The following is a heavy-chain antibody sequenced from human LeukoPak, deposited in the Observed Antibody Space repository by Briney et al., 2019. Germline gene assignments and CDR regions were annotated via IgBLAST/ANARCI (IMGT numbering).Heavy chain of an antibody. Sequence: GGSLRPSCAASGFTFSSYWMPWVRQAPGKGLVWVSRINSDGSSTSYADSVKGRFTISRDNAKNTLYLQMNSLRAEDTAVYYCARVRSYYDSSGYYYWGQGTLVTVSS. D-gene: IGHD3-22*01. CDR1: GFTFSSYW. J-gene: IGHJ4*02. CDR3: ARVRSYYDSSGYYY. CDR2: INSDGSST. V-gene: IGHV3-74*01.